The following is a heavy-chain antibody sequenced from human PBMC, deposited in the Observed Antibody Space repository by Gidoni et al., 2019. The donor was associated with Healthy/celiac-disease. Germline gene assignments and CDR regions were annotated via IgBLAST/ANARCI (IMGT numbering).Heavy chain of an antibody. CDR2: IYYSGST. J-gene: IGHJ4*02. D-gene: IGHD3-22*01. CDR3: ARASFRVVVVITPLSFDY. CDR1: GGPISSGGYY. V-gene: IGHV4-31*03. Sequence: QVQLQESGPGLVTPSQTLSLTRTVSGGPISSGGYYWSWIRQHPGKGLEWIGYIYYSGSTYYNPSLKSRVTISVDTSKNQFSLKLSSVTAADTAVYYCARASFRVVVVITPLSFDYWGQGTLVTVSS.